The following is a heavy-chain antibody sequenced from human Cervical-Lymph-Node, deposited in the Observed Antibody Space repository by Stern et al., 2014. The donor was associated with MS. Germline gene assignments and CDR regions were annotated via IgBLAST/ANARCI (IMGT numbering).Heavy chain of an antibody. Sequence: EVQLVESGGGLVQPGGSLRLSCAASGFTFSNHAMNWVRQAPGKGLEWISTISNSGDGTYYAASVTGRFTISRDSSKDTVFLQMSNLRVEDTAVYYCAKASRTSMFDYWGQGTLVTVSS. V-gene: IGHV3-23*04. CDR1: GFTFSNHA. D-gene: IGHD2/OR15-2a*01. CDR2: ISNSGDGT. J-gene: IGHJ4*02. CDR3: AKASRTSMFDY.